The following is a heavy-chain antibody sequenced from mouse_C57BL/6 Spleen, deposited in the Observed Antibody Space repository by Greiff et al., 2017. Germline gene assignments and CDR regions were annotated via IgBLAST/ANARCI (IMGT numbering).Heavy chain of an antibody. CDR2: IHPDDGDT. CDR1: GYAFSSSW. CDR3: AKILTGTGSLDY. Sequence: QVQLKESGPELVKPGASVKMSCKASGYAFSSSWMHWVKQRPGKGLEWIGRIHPDDGDTNYNGKFKGKATLTADKSSSTAYMQLSSLTAEASAFYFCAKILTGTGSLDYWGQGTTVTVSS. V-gene: IGHV1-82*01. D-gene: IGHD4-1*01. J-gene: IGHJ2*01.